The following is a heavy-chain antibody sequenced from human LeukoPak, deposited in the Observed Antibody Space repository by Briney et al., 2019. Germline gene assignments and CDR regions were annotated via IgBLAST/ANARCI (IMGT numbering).Heavy chain of an antibody. J-gene: IGHJ4*02. CDR3: ARGGVYIGSFFDY. CDR1: GFTFTSYA. Sequence: GGSLRLSCAASGFTFTSYAMSWVRQAPGKGLEWVSAITGSGGSTYYADSVKGRFTISRDNSKNTLYLQINSLTVDDAALYYCARGGVYIGSFFDYGGQGTLVTVSS. D-gene: IGHD1-26*01. CDR2: ITGSGGST. V-gene: IGHV3-23*01.